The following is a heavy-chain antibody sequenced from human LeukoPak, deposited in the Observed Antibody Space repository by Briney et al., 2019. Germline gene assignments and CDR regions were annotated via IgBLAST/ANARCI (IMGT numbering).Heavy chain of an antibody. D-gene: IGHD2-2*01. Sequence: SETLSLTCTVSGGSISSYYWSWIRQPPGKGLEWIGYIYYSGSTYYNPSLKSRVTISVDRSKNQFSLKLSSVTAADTAVYYCARASPPPAFYYMDVWGKGTTVTVSS. J-gene: IGHJ6*03. CDR1: GGSISSYY. CDR2: IYYSGST. V-gene: IGHV4-59*12. CDR3: ARASPPPAFYYMDV.